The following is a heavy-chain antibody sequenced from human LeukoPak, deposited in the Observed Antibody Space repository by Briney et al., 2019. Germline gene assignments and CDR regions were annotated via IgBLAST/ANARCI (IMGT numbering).Heavy chain of an antibody. CDR2: VSAYNGDT. CDR3: ARDRLTAMVRGSFDY. CDR1: GYTFTSNG. D-gene: IGHD5-18*01. Sequence: ASVKVSCKASGYTFTSNGISWVRQAPGQGLESMGGVSAYNGDTNYAQKFQGRVTMTTDTSTSTAYMELRSLRSDDTAVYYCARDRLTAMVRGSFDYWGQGTLVIVSS. V-gene: IGHV1-18*01. J-gene: IGHJ4*02.